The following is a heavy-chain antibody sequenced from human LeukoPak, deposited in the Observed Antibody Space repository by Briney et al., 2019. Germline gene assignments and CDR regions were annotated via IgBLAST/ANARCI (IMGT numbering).Heavy chain of an antibody. CDR2: IASSSSYI. Sequence: GGSLRLSCAASGFTFSNYNMNWVRQAPGKGLEWGSSIASSSSYISYADSVKGRFTISRDNAKNSLYLQMNSLRAEDTAVYFCARELITYGDYTYYFDYWGQGTLVTVSS. J-gene: IGHJ4*02. V-gene: IGHV3-21*01. CDR3: ARELITYGDYTYYFDY. D-gene: IGHD4-17*01. CDR1: GFTFSNYN.